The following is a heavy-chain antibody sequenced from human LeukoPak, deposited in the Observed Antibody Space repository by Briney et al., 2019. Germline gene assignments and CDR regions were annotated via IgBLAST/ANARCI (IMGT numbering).Heavy chain of an antibody. J-gene: IGHJ4*02. Sequence: GGSLRLSCAASGFTFSSYAMSWVRQAPGKGLERVSAISGSGGSTYYADSVKGRFTISRDNSKNTLYLQMNSLRAEDTAVYYCAKDLDYGSYYDSSGWFDYWGQGTLVTVSS. D-gene: IGHD3-22*01. V-gene: IGHV3-23*01. CDR1: GFTFSSYA. CDR2: ISGSGGST. CDR3: AKDLDYGSYYDSSGWFDY.